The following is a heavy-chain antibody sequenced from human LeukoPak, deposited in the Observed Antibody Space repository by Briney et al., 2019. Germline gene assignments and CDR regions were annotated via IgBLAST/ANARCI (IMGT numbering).Heavy chain of an antibody. Sequence: GGSLRLSCAASGFTVSSNYMSWVRQAPGKGLEWVSVIYSGGSTYYADSVKGRFTISRDNSKNTLYLQMNNLRAEDTAVYYCARAGEQQLVMSIDYWGQGTLVTVSS. CDR3: ARAGEQQLVMSIDY. D-gene: IGHD6-13*01. V-gene: IGHV3-66*01. CDR1: GFTVSSNY. J-gene: IGHJ4*02. CDR2: IYSGGST.